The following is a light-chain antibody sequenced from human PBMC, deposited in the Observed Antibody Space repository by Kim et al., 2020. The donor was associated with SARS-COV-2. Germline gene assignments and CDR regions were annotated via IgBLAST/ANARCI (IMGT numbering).Light chain of an antibody. CDR3: QVWDSSSDHPYV. V-gene: IGLV3-21*04. J-gene: IGLJ1*01. CDR2: YDS. Sequence: PEKTARITCGGNNIGSKSVHWYQQMPGQDPVLVIYYDSDRPSGIPERFSGSNSGNTATLTISRVEAGDEADYYCQVWDSSSDHPYVFGTGTKVTVL. CDR1: NIGSKS.